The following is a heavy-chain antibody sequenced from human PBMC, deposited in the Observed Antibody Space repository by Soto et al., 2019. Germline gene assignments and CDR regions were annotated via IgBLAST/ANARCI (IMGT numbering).Heavy chain of an antibody. CDR2: XYXSXXX. Sequence: TSETLSLTCTVSGGSISTYYWGWIRQPAGKGLEXIXXXYXSXXXNXXXXLRGRVTMSLITSKNQFSLKLTSVTAADTAVYYCARDVYSSGFHPWAQGTLVTVSS. V-gene: IGHV4-4*07. D-gene: IGHD6-19*01. J-gene: IGHJ5*02. CDR1: GGSISTYY. CDR3: ARDVYSSGFHP.